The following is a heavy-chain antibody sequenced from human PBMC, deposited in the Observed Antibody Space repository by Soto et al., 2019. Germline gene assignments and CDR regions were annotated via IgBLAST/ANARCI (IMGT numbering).Heavy chain of an antibody. J-gene: IGHJ4*02. Sequence: QVQLQESGPGLVKPSQTLSLTCTVSGGSISSGGYYWSWIRQHPGKGLEWIGYTHYSGSTYYNPSLKSRITISVDTSKNQFSLKLSSVTAADTAVYYCARNADYSSPAVLWGQGTLVTVSS. CDR1: GGSISSGGYY. CDR3: ARNADYSSPAVL. CDR2: THYSGST. V-gene: IGHV4-31*03. D-gene: IGHD6-13*01.